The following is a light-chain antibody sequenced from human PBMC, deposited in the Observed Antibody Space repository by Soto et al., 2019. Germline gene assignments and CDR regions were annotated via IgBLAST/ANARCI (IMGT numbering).Light chain of an antibody. J-gene: IGKJ1*01. CDR3: QQYDSGWT. Sequence: EIVLTQSPGTLSLSPGERATLSCRASQSISGTFIAWYQHKPGQAPRVLIYGASRRATGIPDRFSGSGSGTDFTLTISRLEPEDFALYHCQQYDSGWTFGQGTKVEMK. V-gene: IGKV3-20*01. CDR1: QSISGTF. CDR2: GAS.